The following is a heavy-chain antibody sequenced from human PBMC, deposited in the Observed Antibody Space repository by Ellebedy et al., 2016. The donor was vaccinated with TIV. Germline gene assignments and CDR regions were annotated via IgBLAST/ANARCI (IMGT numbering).Heavy chain of an antibody. CDR1: GYTFTSYA. CDR2: INAGNGNT. D-gene: IGHD6-6*01. V-gene: IGHV1-3*01. J-gene: IGHJ1*01. CDR3: TRDSTSRISAEYFQD. Sequence: ASVKVSXKASGYTFTSYAMHWVRQAPGQRLEWMGWINAGNGNTKYSQKFQGRVTMTTDTSTNTAYMEVRSLRSDDTAVYYCTRDSTSRISAEYFQDWGQGTLVSVSS.